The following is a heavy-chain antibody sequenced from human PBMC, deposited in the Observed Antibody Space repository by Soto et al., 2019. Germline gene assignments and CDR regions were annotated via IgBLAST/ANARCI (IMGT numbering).Heavy chain of an antibody. J-gene: IGHJ4*02. CDR2: ITTDKGKT. CDR3: ARDWFGVDY. D-gene: IGHD3-16*01. V-gene: IGHV1-18*01. CDR1: GYTFTNYG. Sequence: ASVKVSCKTSGYTFTNYGISWVRQAPGQGLEWMGWITTDKGKTTYAQKFQGRVTMTTDTSTSTAYMELRSLRSDDTAVYYCARDWFGVDYWGQGTLVTVSS.